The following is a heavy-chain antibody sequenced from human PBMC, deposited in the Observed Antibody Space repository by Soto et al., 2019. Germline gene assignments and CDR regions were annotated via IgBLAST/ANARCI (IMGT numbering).Heavy chain of an antibody. CDR3: ARVDTAMVPFDY. CDR1: GYTFTSYA. J-gene: IGHJ4*02. D-gene: IGHD5-18*01. V-gene: IGHV1-3*01. CDR2: INAGNGNT. Sequence: ASVKVSCKASGYTFTSYARHWVRQAPGQRLEWMGWINAGNGNTKYSQKFQGRLTITKDTSKNQVVLTMTNMDPVDTATYYCARVDTAMVPFDYWGQGTLVTVSS.